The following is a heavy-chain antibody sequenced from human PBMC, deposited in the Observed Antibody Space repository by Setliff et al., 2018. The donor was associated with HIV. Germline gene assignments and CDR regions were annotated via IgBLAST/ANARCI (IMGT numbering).Heavy chain of an antibody. V-gene: IGHV4-34*01. CDR3: VSRPGGITRARFDH. CDR2: INHSGIT. J-gene: IGHJ4*02. Sequence: PSETLSLTCAVYGGASSRFYWSWLRQAPEKGLEWIGDINHSGITNYNPSLKSRLSISVDTSKNQFSLNLTSVTAADAAMYFCVSRPGGITRARFDHWGQGTLVTVSS. D-gene: IGHD3-16*01. CDR1: GGASSRFY.